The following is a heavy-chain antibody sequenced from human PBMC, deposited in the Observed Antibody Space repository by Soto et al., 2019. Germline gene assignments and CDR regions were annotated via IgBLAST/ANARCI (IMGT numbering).Heavy chain of an antibody. D-gene: IGHD6-19*01. CDR3: ARLSTGAGYSSGWSDAFDI. Sequence: EVQLVESGGGLVQPGGSLRLSCAASGFTFSSYEMNWVRQAPGKGLEWVSYISSSGSTIYYADSVKGRFTISRDNAKNSLYLQMNSLRAEDTAVYYCARLSTGAGYSSGWSDAFDIWGQGTMVTVSS. CDR2: ISSSGSTI. J-gene: IGHJ3*02. CDR1: GFTFSSYE. V-gene: IGHV3-48*03.